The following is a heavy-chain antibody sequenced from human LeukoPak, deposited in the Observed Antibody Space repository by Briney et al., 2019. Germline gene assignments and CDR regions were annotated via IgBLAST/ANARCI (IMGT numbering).Heavy chain of an antibody. D-gene: IGHD6-6*01. V-gene: IGHV3-21*01. CDR3: ARDGFRIAARLHPSFFDY. CDR2: ISSSSIYT. Sequence: SGGSLRLSCAASGFAFSGYSMNWVRQAPGKGLEWVSSISSSSIYTYYADSVKGRFTISRDNAKNSLYLQMNSLRAEDTAVYYCARDGFRIAARLHPSFFDYWGQGTLVTVSS. J-gene: IGHJ4*02. CDR1: GFAFSGYS.